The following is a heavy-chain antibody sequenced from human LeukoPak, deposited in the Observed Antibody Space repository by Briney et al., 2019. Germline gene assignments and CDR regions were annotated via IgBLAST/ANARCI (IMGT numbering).Heavy chain of an antibody. V-gene: IGHV1-2*02. Sequence: ASVKVSFKASGYTFTGYYMHWVRQAPGQGLEWMGWINPNSGGTNYAQKFHGRVTMTRDTSISTADMELSRLRSDDTAVYYCASIAAAGTTGGYWGQGTLVTVSS. CDR2: INPNSGGT. CDR3: ASIAAAGTTGGY. J-gene: IGHJ4*02. CDR1: GYTFTGYY. D-gene: IGHD6-13*01.